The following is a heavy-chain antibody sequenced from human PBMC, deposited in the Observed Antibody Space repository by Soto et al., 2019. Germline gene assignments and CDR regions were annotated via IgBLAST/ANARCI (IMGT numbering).Heavy chain of an antibody. CDR1: GGSISSGGYY. V-gene: IGHV4-31*03. CDR2: IYYSGST. D-gene: IGHD6-19*01. Sequence: LSITCTVSGGSISSGGYYWSWIRQHPGKGLEWIGYIYYSGSTYYNPSLKSRVTISVDTSKNQFSLKLSSVTAADTAVYYCAVWRYRSDWYEGNGFDSWGQGTLVTVSS. CDR3: AVWRYRSDWYEGNGFDS. J-gene: IGHJ5*01.